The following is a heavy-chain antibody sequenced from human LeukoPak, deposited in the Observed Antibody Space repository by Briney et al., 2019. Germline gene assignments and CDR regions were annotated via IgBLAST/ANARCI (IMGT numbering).Heavy chain of an antibody. J-gene: IGHJ4*02. CDR3: ARDGRYCSGGSCYLDY. CDR1: GFTFSDYY. Sequence: GGSPRLSCAASGFTFSDYYMRWIRQAPGKGLEWVSCISSSGSTIYYADSVKGRFTISRDNAKNSLYLQMNSLRAEDTAVYYCARDGRYCSGGSCYLDYWGQGTLVTVSS. V-gene: IGHV3-11*01. D-gene: IGHD2-15*01. CDR2: ISSSGSTI.